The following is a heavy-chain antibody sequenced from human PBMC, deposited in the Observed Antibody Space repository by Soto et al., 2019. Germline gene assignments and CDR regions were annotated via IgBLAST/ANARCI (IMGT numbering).Heavy chain of an antibody. Sequence: KTSETLSLTCAVYGGSLSGYQWSWIRQPPGKGLEWIGEVNLSGSTNYNPSLKSRVSISINTSKNQFSLKLTTVTAADTAVYYCARDGDGCIHPWGQGVLVTVSS. V-gene: IGHV4-34*01. CDR1: GGSLSGYQ. CDR2: VNLSGST. CDR3: ARDGDGCIHP. J-gene: IGHJ5*02. D-gene: IGHD2-8*01.